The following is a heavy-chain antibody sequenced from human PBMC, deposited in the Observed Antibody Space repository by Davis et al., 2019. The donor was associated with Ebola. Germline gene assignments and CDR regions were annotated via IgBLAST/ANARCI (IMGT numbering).Heavy chain of an antibody. CDR3: ATGLHLLAIDY. J-gene: IGHJ4*02. V-gene: IGHV3-23*01. CDR1: GFTFSNYA. Sequence: GESLKISCAASGFTFSNYAMSWVRQAPGKGLEWVSAISGSGGSTYYADSVKGRFTISRDNSKNTLYLQMNSLRAEDTAVYYCATGLHLLAIDYWGQGTLVTVSS. CDR2: ISGSGGST. D-gene: IGHD2-21*01.